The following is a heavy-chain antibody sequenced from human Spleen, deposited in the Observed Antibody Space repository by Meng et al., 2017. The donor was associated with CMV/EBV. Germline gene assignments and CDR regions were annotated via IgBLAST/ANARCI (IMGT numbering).Heavy chain of an antibody. CDR2: ISGDESSA. Sequence: GGSLRLSCAASGFSFRSYWMHWVRQAPGKGLVWVSRISGDESSAGYADSVEGRFTISRDNAKNTLYLQMNSLRAEDTAVYYCARNTPGWHYYYYGMDVWGQGTTVTVSS. V-gene: IGHV3-74*01. CDR1: GFSFRSYW. J-gene: IGHJ6*02. CDR3: ARNTPGWHYYYYGMDV. D-gene: IGHD2-15*01.